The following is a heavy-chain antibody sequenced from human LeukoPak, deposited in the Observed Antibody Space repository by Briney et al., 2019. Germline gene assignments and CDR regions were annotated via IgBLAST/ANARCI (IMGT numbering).Heavy chain of an antibody. J-gene: IGHJ4*02. CDR3: AKLGCTGTICYANY. CDR2: ISGGGDSA. V-gene: IGHV3-23*01. CDR1: GFTFSDYA. Sequence: LSGGSLRLSCAAAGFTFSDYAMTWVRQTRGKGMEGVSVISGGGDSADYADSMKGRFTIPRDNSKNTLYLQMNSLRAEDPALYYCAKLGCTGTICYANYWGQGTLVTVSS. D-gene: IGHD2-2*01.